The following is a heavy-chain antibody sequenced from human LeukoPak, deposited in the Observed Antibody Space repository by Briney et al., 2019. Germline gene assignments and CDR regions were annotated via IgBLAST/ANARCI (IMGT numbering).Heavy chain of an antibody. J-gene: IGHJ4*02. CDR3: ATDNVYCSRTSCYQTFDY. CDR1: GFSFSNW. CDR2: IKQDGSER. Sequence: GGSLRLSCAASGFSFSNWMSWVRQAPGKGLEWVAIIKQDGSERYYVDSVKGRFTISRDNSRNSLYLQMDILRAEDTAVYYCATDNVYCSRTSCYQTFDYWGQGTLVTVSS. V-gene: IGHV3-7*01. D-gene: IGHD2-2*01.